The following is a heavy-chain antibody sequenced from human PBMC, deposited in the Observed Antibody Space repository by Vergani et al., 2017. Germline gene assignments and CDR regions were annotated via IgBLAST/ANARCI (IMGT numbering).Heavy chain of an antibody. V-gene: IGHV1-2*02. CDR2: INSNSGGT. Sequence: QVQLVQSGAEVKKPGASVKVSCKASGYTFTGYYMHWVRQAPGQGLEWMGWINSNSGGTNYAQKFQGRATMTRDTSISTAYMELSRLRSDDTAVYYCARDRRYCSGGSCYSFDCWGQGTLVTVSA. J-gene: IGHJ4*02. D-gene: IGHD2-15*01. CDR1: GYTFTGYY. CDR3: ARDRRYCSGGSCYSFDC.